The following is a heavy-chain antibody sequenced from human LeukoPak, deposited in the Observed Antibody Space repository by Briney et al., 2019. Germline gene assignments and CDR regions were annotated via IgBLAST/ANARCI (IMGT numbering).Heavy chain of an antibody. J-gene: IGHJ5*02. CDR2: ISGSGGST. CDR1: GFTFSSYA. CDR3: AKTPVAAAKYNWFDP. D-gene: IGHD6-13*01. V-gene: IGHV3-23*01. Sequence: GGSLRLSCAASGFTFSSYAMSWVRKAPGKGLEWVSAISGSGGSTYYADSVKGRFTISRDNSKNTLYLQMNSLRAEDTAVYYCAKTPVAAAKYNWFDPWGQGTLVTVSS.